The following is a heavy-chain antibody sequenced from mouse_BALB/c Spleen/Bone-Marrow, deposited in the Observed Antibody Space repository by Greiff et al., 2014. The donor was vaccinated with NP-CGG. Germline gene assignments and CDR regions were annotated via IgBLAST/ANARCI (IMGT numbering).Heavy chain of an antibody. Sequence: VQLKESGAELVKPGASVKLSCTASGFNIKDTYMHWVKQRPEQGLERIGRIDPANGNTKYDPKFQGKATITADTSSNTAYLQLSSLTSEDTAVYYCAPYYYGSSSFAYWGQGTLVTVSA. J-gene: IGHJ3*01. CDR2: IDPANGNT. V-gene: IGHV14-3*02. CDR3: APYYYGSSSFAY. D-gene: IGHD1-1*01. CDR1: GFNIKDTY.